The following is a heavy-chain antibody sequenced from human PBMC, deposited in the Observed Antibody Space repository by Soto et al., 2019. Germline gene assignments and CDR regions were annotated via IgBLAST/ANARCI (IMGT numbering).Heavy chain of an antibody. Sequence: EXSLKVSCKASGYTFTRYGIRWVRQAPGQGLEWMXWIRDXNGNTNYAQKXXGRVTMTXXTSKSTAYMELRSMRSDDTAVYYCARDAPTEDYWGQGTLVTVSS. CDR1: GYTFTRYG. CDR3: ARDAPTEDY. CDR2: IRDXNGNT. V-gene: IGHV1-18*01. J-gene: IGHJ4*02.